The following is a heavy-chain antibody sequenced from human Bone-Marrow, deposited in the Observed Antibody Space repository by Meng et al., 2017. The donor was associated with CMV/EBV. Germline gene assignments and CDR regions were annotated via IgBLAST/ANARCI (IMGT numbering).Heavy chain of an antibody. J-gene: IGHJ6*02. CDR3: ARGKVVVVPAAYSGVHYYYYYGMDV. V-gene: IGHV3-30*02. CDR2: IRYDGSNK. CDR1: GFTFSSYG. D-gene: IGHD2-2*01. Sequence: GGSLRLSCAASGFTFSSYGMHWVRQAPGKGLEWVAFIRYDGSNKYYADSVKGRFTISRDNSKNTLYLQMNSLRAEDTAVYYCARGKVVVVPAAYSGVHYYYYYGMDVWGQGTTVTVSS.